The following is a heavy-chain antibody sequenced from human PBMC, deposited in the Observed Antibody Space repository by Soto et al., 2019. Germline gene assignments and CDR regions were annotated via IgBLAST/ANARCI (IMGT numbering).Heavy chain of an antibody. CDR1: GFTVSNNY. D-gene: IGHD3-10*01. Sequence: EVQLVESGGGLIQPGGSLRLSCAVSGFTVSNNYMSWVRQAPGKGLEGVSVIYSGGYTAYGDSVKGRFTISRDNSKNTLYLQRNTVGAADTGGYFRGAPPGGGGYWGQGTLVTVSS. CDR2: IYSGGYT. CDR3: GAPPGGGGY. V-gene: IGHV3-53*01. J-gene: IGHJ4*02.